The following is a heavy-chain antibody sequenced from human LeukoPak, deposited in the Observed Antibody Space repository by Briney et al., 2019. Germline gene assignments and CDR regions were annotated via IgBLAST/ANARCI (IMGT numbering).Heavy chain of an antibody. D-gene: IGHD4-11*01. CDR3: ARQTTVLESYYFDY. CDR1: GYFISSGYY. V-gene: IGHV4-38-2*01. Sequence: PSETLSLTCAVSGYFISSGYYWGWIRQPPGKGLEWIGSIYHSGSTYYNPSLKSRVTISVDTSKNQFSLKLSSVTAADTAVYYCARQTTVLESYYFDYWGQGTLVTVSS. J-gene: IGHJ4*02. CDR2: IYHSGST.